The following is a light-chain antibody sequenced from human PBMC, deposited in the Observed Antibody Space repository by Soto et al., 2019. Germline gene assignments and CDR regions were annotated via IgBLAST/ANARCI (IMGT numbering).Light chain of an antibody. Sequence: QSVVSQPRSVSGSPGQSVTISCTGTSSDVGYYHFVSWYQQHPGTGPKLIIYEDTERPSGVPQRFSASKSGNTAFLTISGLQVEDEADYFCCSYAGSYVWLFGGGTQLTVL. J-gene: IGLJ3*02. V-gene: IGLV2-11*01. CDR3: CSYAGSYVWL. CDR1: SSDVGYYHF. CDR2: EDT.